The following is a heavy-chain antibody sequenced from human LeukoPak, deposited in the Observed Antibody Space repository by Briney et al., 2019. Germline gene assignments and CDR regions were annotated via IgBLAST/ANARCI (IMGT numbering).Heavy chain of an antibody. CDR1: GGSFSGYY. CDR3: ASPRVGSSFGYRFYMDV. J-gene: IGHJ6*03. CDR2: INYSGST. D-gene: IGHD6-13*01. Sequence: SETLSLTCAVYGGSFSGYYWSWIRQPPGKGLEWIGEINYSGSTNYNPSLKSRVTISVDTSKKQFSLKLNSVTAADTAVYYCASPRVGSSFGYRFYMDVWGKGTTVTVSS. V-gene: IGHV4-34*01.